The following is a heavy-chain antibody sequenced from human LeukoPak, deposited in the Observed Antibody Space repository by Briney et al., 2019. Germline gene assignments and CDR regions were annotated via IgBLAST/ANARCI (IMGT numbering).Heavy chain of an antibody. V-gene: IGHV3-23*01. J-gene: IGHJ4*02. CDR3: AKLAGLGYCSSTSCKGYFDY. CDR1: GFTFSSYA. CDR2: ISGSGGST. Sequence: GGSLSLSCAASGFTFSSYAMSWVRQAPGKGLEWVSAISGSGGSTYYADSVKGRFTISRNNSKNTLYLQMNSLRAEDTAVYYCAKLAGLGYCSSTSCKGYFDYWGQGTLVTVSS. D-gene: IGHD2-2*01.